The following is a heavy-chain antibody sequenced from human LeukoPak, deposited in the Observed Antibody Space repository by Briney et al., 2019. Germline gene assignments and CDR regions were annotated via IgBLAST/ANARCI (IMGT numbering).Heavy chain of an antibody. J-gene: IGHJ4*02. D-gene: IGHD3-9*01. CDR2: ISGSGGST. Sequence: GGSLRLSCAASGFTFSSYAVSWVRQAPGKGLEWVSAISGSGGSTYYADSVKGRFTISRDNSKNTLYLQMNSLRAEDTAVYYCAKDLDSRDTYYDILTGYQEDYWGQGTLVTVSS. V-gene: IGHV3-23*01. CDR3: AKDLDSRDTYYDILTGYQEDY. CDR1: GFTFSSYA.